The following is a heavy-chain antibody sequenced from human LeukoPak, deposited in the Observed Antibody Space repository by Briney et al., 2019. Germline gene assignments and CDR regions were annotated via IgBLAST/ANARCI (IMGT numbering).Heavy chain of an antibody. CDR3: ARLPYYDSSGYYYGWFDP. Sequence: GESLKISCQSSGYNFTPYWIVWVRQMPGKGLEWMGITFAGYSYTIYSPSFQGQVTISADKSISTAYLQWSSLKASDTAMYYCARLPYYDSSGYYYGWFDPWGQGTQVTVSS. CDR2: TFAGYSYT. V-gene: IGHV5-51*01. CDR1: GYNFTPYW. J-gene: IGHJ5*02. D-gene: IGHD3-22*01.